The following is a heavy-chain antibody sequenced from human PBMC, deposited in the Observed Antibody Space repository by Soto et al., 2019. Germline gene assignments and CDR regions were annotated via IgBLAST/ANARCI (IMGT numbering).Heavy chain of an antibody. CDR3: ARRGPGTSFDY. D-gene: IGHD6-13*01. CDR2: VSGSGGST. J-gene: IGHJ4*02. V-gene: IGHV3-23*01. CDR1: GFTFSSYA. Sequence: EVQLLESGGGLVQPGGSLRLSCAASGFTFSSYAMRWVRQAPGKGLEWVSAVSGSGGSTYYADSVKGLFTISRDNSKNTLYLQMNSLRAEDTAVYYCARRGPGTSFDYWGQGTLVTVSS.